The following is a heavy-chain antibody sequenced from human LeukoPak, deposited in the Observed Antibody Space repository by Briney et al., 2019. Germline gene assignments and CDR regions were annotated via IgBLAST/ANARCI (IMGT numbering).Heavy chain of an antibody. D-gene: IGHD5-24*01. CDR2: IYYSGST. CDR1: GGSISSSSYY. V-gene: IGHV4-61*05. CDR3: ARSRRDGYSNFDY. Sequence: SETLSLTCTVSGGSISSSSYYWGWIRQPPGKGLEWIGYIYYSGSTNYNPSLKSRVTISVDTSKNQFSLKLSSVTAADTAVYYCARSRRDGYSNFDYWGQGTLVTVSS. J-gene: IGHJ4*02.